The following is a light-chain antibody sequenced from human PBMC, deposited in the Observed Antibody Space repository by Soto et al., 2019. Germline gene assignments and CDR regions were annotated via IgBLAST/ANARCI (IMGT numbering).Light chain of an antibody. CDR1: QSVSSY. Sequence: EIVLTQSPATLSLSPGEKATLSCRASQSVSSYLAWYQQKPGQAPRLLIYDASNRATGIPARFSGSGSGTDFTLTISSLELEEFAVYPCQQRINWLTFVGAT. V-gene: IGKV3-11*01. CDR2: DAS. J-gene: IGKJ4*01. CDR3: QQRINWLT.